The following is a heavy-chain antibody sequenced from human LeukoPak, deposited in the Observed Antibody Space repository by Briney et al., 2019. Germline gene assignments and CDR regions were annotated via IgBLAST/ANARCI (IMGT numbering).Heavy chain of an antibody. Sequence: SETLSLTCSVSGGPISGYYWSWIRQLPGERLEWIGFVYHNGRTTYNPSLESRVTISVDTSRNQVSLNLRFVTAADTALYFCARRRAESSGPSFYYFYMDVWGKGTTVSVSS. D-gene: IGHD2-8*02. CDR3: ARRRAESSGPSFYYFYMDV. CDR1: GGPISGYY. J-gene: IGHJ6*03. V-gene: IGHV4-59*01. CDR2: VYHNGRT.